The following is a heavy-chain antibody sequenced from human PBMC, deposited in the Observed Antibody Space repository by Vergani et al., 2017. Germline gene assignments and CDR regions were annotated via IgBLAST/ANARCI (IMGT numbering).Heavy chain of an antibody. D-gene: IGHD5-24*01. CDR1: GFTFSSYR. V-gene: IGHV3-30*18. CDR2: ISYDGSNK. Sequence: QVQLVESGGGVVQPGRSLRLSCAASGFTFSSYRMHWVRQAPGKGLEWVAVISYDGSNKYYADSVKGRFTISRDNSKNTLYLQMNSLRAEDTAVYYCAKVRRMGMATIRQFLDYWGQGTLVTVSS. CDR3: AKVRRMGMATIRQFLDY. J-gene: IGHJ4*02.